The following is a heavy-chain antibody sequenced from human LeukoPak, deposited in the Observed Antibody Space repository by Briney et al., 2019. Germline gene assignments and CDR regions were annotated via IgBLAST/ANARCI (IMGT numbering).Heavy chain of an antibody. CDR1: GYTFTGYY. J-gene: IGHJ3*02. V-gene: IGHV1-2*02. CDR3: ARSRDSSGYYLPTYDAFDI. Sequence: ASVKVSCKASGYTFTGYYIHWVRQAPGQGLEWMGWINPNRGGTNYAQKFQGRVTMTRDTSISTAYMELSRLRSDDTAVYYCARSRDSSGYYLPTYDAFDIWGQGTMVTVSS. D-gene: IGHD3-22*01. CDR2: INPNRGGT.